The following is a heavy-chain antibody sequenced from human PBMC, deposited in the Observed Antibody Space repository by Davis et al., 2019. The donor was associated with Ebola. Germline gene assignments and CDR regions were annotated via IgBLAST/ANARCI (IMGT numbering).Heavy chain of an antibody. D-gene: IGHD3-16*01. CDR1: GFTFSSYG. V-gene: IGHV3-30*18. CDR2: ISYDGSNK. J-gene: IGHJ4*02. CDR3: GKDLSDYVWGSHSQYYFDY. Sequence: GGSLRLSCAASGFTFSSYGMHWVCQAPGKGLEWVAVISYDGSNKYYADSVKGRFTISRDNSKNTLHLEMKSLRAEDTAVYYCGKDLSDYVWGSHSQYYFDYWGQGTLVTVSS.